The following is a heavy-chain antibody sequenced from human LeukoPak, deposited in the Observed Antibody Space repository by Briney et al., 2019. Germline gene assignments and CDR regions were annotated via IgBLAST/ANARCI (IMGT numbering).Heavy chain of an antibody. D-gene: IGHD6-19*01. CDR1: GFTVSSNF. CDR2: IYSGGTT. Sequence: GGSLRLSCAASGFTVSSNFMSWVRQAPGKGLEWVSVIYSGGTTYYADSVKGRFTVSRDDSKNTLYLQISSLRSEDTAVYFCARGISTSGWLDYWGQGTLVTVSS. J-gene: IGHJ4*02. CDR3: ARGISTSGWLDY. V-gene: IGHV3-53*01.